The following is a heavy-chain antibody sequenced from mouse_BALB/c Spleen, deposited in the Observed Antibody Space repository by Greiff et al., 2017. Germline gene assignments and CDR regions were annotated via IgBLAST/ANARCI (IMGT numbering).Heavy chain of an antibody. D-gene: IGHD3-1*01. J-gene: IGHJ4*01. V-gene: IGHV1S81*02. CDR1: GYTFTSYY. CDR2: INPSNGGT. Sequence: QVQLKESGAELVKPGASVKLSCKASGYTFTSYYMYWVKQRPGQGLEWIGEINPSNGGTNFNEKLKSKATLTVDKSSSTAYMQLSSLTSEDSAVYYCTRGLNYYAMDYWGQGTSVTVSA. CDR3: TRGLNYYAMDY.